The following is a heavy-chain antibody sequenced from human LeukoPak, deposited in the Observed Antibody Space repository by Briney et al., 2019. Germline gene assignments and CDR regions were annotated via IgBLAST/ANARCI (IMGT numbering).Heavy chain of an antibody. D-gene: IGHD3-10*01. CDR2: IKSKTDGGTT. J-gene: IGHJ4*02. V-gene: IGHV3-15*01. CDR3: TTAYYYGSGSPDH. Sequence: GGSLRLSCAAPGFTFTNACMNWVRQAPGKGLEWVGHIKSKTDGGTTTYATPVKGRFTISRDDSKDTLYLQMNNLKTEDTAVYYCTTAYYYGSGSPDHWGQGTLVTVSS. CDR1: GFTFTNAC.